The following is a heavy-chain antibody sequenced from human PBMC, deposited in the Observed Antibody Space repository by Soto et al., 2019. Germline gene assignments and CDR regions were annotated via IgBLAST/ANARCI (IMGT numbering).Heavy chain of an antibody. CDR1: GYTFTSYG. Sequence: ASVKVSCKASGYTFTSYGISWVRQAPGQGLEWMGWISAYNGNTNYAQKLQGRVTMTTDTSTSTAYMELRSLRSDDTAVYYCASGYGQMRTYYYDSSGYSPLDYWGQGTLVTVSS. V-gene: IGHV1-18*04. CDR2: ISAYNGNT. J-gene: IGHJ4*02. D-gene: IGHD3-22*01. CDR3: ASGYGQMRTYYYDSSGYSPLDY.